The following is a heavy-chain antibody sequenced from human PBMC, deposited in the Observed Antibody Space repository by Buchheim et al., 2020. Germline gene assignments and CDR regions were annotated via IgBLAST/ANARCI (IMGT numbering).Heavy chain of an antibody. CDR1: GFTFSSYG. J-gene: IGHJ4*02. CDR2: ISYDGSNK. V-gene: IGHV3-30*18. CDR3: AKGQQWLAGDRLDY. D-gene: IGHD6-19*01. Sequence: QVQLVESGGGVVQPGRSLRLSCAASGFTFSSYGMHWVRQAPGKGLEWVAVISYDGSNKYYADSVKGRFTISRDNSKNTLYLQMNSLRAEDTAVYYCAKGQQWLAGDRLDYWGQGTL.